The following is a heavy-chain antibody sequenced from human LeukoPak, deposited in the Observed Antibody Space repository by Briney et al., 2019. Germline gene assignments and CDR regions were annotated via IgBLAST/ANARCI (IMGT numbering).Heavy chain of an antibody. CDR1: GFIFSQYS. D-gene: IGHD5-12*01. Sequence: GGSLRLSCAASGFIFSQYSMNWVRQAPGKGLEWVSHIRSSSETFYADSVKGRFTISRDNARNSLYLQMNNSRGEDTAIYYCARDAGNSGYGCDLWGQGTLVTVSS. J-gene: IGHJ5*02. CDR2: IRSSSET. CDR3: ARDAGNSGYGCDL. V-gene: IGHV3-48*01.